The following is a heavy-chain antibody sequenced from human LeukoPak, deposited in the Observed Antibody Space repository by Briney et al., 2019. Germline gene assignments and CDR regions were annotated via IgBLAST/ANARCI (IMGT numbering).Heavy chain of an antibody. Sequence: AGSLTLSCAASGFTFSSYGMHWVRQAPGKGLEWVAVISYDGSNKYYADSVKGRFTISRDNSKNTLYLQMNSLRAEDTAVYYCAKAGVDTAMALDYWGQGTLVTVSS. CDR3: AKAGVDTAMALDY. CDR2: ISYDGSNK. V-gene: IGHV3-30*18. J-gene: IGHJ4*02. CDR1: GFTFSSYG. D-gene: IGHD5-18*01.